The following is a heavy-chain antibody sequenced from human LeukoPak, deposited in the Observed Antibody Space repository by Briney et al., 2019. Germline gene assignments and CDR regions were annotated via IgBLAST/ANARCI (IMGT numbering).Heavy chain of an antibody. CDR1: GYTFTSYY. D-gene: IGHD2-21*02. V-gene: IGHV1-46*01. J-gene: IGHJ4*02. CDR3: ARSSQVGDCSDY. CDR2: INPSGGST. Sequence: ASVKVSCKASGYTFTSYYMHWVRQAPGQGLEWMGIINPSGGSTSYAQKFQGRVTITRDTSTSTVYMELSSLRSEDTAVYYCARSSQVGDCSDYWGQGTLVTVSS.